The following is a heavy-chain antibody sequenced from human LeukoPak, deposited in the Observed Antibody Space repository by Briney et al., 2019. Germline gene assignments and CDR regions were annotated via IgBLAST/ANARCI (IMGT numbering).Heavy chain of an antibody. CDR3: AKAPVTSCSGAYCYPFDY. Sequence: KTGGSLRLSCAASGFTFSSYSMNWVRQAPGKGLEWVSSISSSSSYIYYADSVEGRFTISRDSSKNTLYLQMNRLRAEDAAVYYCAKAPVTSCSGAYCYPFDYWGQGTLVTVSS. CDR1: GFTFSSYS. CDR2: ISSSSSYI. V-gene: IGHV3-21*04. D-gene: IGHD2-21*01. J-gene: IGHJ4*02.